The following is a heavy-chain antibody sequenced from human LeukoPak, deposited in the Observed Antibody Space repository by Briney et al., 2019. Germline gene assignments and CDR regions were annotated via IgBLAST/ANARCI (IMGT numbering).Heavy chain of an antibody. CDR3: ARFGGYNDYYYYGMDV. Sequence: GASVKVSCKASGYTFTSYDTNWVRQATGQGLEWMGWMNPNSGNTGYAQKFQGRVTMTRNTSISTAYMELSSLRSEDTAVYYCARFGGYNDYYYYGMDVWGQGTTVTVSS. D-gene: IGHD3-22*01. CDR1: GYTFTSYD. J-gene: IGHJ6*02. V-gene: IGHV1-8*01. CDR2: MNPNSGNT.